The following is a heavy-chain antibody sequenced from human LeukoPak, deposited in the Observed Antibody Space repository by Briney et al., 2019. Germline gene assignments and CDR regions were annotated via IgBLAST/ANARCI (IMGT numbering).Heavy chain of an antibody. Sequence: PSETLSLTCAVYGGSFSGYYWSWIRQPPGKGREWIGEINHSGSTNYNPSLKSRVTISVDTSKNQFSLKLSSVTAADTAVYYCAKHCGNYRSFDIWGQGTMVTVSS. CDR3: AKHCGNYRSFDI. CDR2: INHSGST. V-gene: IGHV4-34*01. CDR1: GGSFSGYY. D-gene: IGHD1-26*01. J-gene: IGHJ3*02.